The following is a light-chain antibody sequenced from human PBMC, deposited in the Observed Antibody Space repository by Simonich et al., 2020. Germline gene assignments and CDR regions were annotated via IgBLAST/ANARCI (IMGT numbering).Light chain of an antibody. CDR1: HSVSSN. CDR3: QQYNKWPYT. CDR2: GAS. V-gene: IGKV3-15*01. J-gene: IGKJ2*01. Sequence: DIVLTQSPATLSVSPGKRATLSCSASHSVSSNLACYQQKPGQAPRILIYGASTRATGIPARFSGSGSGTEVTLTISSLQSEDFAGYYCQQYNKWPYTFGQGTKLEIK.